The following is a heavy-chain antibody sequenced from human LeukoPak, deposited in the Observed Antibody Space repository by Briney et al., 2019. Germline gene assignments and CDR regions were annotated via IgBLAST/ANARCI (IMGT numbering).Heavy chain of an antibody. CDR1: GYTFTSYG. J-gene: IGHJ4*02. CDR3: ARGARWGDSSGWYAYYFDY. V-gene: IGHV1-3*01. CDR2: INAGNGNT. Sequence: ASVKVSCKASGYTFTSYGISWVRQAPGQRLEWMGWINAGNGNTKYSQKFQGRVTITRDTSASTAYMELSSLRSEDTAVCYCARGARWGDSSGWYAYYFDYWGQGTLVTVSS. D-gene: IGHD6-19*01.